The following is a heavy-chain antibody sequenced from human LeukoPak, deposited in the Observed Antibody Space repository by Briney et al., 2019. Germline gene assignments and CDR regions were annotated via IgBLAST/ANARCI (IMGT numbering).Heavy chain of an antibody. V-gene: IGHV3-48*03. CDR1: GFAFSTYE. D-gene: IGHD2-2*03. J-gene: IGHJ5*02. CDR2: ITISGHTK. CDR3: ARVDPHADL. Sequence: GGSLRLSCAASGFAFSTYEMSWVRQAPGKGLEWIADITISGHTKNYADSVRGRFTISRDNARSSLFLQMNSLRVEDTGVLYCARVDPHADLRGQGTLVTVSS.